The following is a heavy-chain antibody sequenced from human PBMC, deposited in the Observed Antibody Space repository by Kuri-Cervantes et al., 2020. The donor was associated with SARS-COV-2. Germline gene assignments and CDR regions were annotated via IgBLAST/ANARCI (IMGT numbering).Heavy chain of an antibody. V-gene: IGHV1-69*06. Sequence: SVKVSCKASGGTFSSYAVTWVRQAPGRGFEWMGRIIPLFGTTIYAEKFRGRVTITADKSTNTAYMDLSSLRSEDTAVYYCARPYCTSSTCYDGTFDSWGQGTRVTVSS. J-gene: IGHJ4*02. CDR1: GGTFSSYA. CDR2: IIPLFGTT. D-gene: IGHD2-2*01. CDR3: ARPYCTSSTCYDGTFDS.